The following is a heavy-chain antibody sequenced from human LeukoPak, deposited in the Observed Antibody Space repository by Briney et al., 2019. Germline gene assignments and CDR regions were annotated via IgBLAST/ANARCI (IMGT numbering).Heavy chain of an antibody. CDR2: ISSSGNYI. Sequence: GGSLRLSCAASGFTFSSYSMNWVRQAPGKGLEWVSSISSSGNYIYYADSLKGRFTISRDNAKNSLYLQMNSLRAEDTAVYYCARDRQTIAVRPGHYYFYMDVWGKGTTVTVSS. J-gene: IGHJ6*03. D-gene: IGHD6-6*01. CDR1: GFTFSSYS. V-gene: IGHV3-21*01. CDR3: ARDRQTIAVRPGHYYFYMDV.